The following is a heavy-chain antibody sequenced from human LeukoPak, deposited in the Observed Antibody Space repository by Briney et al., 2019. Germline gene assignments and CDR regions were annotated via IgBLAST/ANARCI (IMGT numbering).Heavy chain of an antibody. CDR2: ILHDGSNI. CDR3: ARHLYFSGWLFFDY. D-gene: IGHD6-19*01. V-gene: IGHV3-33*08. Sequence: GGSLRLSCAASGFTFDDYAMHWVRQAPGKGLEWVAVILHDGSNIYYADSVKGRFTISRDNSKNTLYLQMNSLRADDTAVYYCARHLYFSGWLFFDYWGQGTLVTVSS. J-gene: IGHJ4*02. CDR1: GFTFDDYA.